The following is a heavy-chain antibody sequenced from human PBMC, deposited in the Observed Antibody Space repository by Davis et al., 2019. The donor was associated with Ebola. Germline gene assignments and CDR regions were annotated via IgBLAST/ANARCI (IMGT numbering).Heavy chain of an antibody. Sequence: ASVKVSCKASGYTFTGYYMHWVRQAPGQGLEWMGWINPNSGGTNYAQKFQGWVTMTRDTSISTVYMELSSLRSEDTAVYYCARDAYDFWSGYPDYWGQGTLVTVSS. J-gene: IGHJ4*02. CDR1: GYTFTGYY. D-gene: IGHD3-3*01. CDR3: ARDAYDFWSGYPDY. CDR2: INPNSGGT. V-gene: IGHV1-2*04.